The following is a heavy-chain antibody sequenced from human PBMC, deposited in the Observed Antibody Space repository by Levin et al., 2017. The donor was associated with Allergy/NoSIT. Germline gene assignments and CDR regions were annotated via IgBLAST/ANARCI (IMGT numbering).Heavy chain of an antibody. CDR1: GFTVSSNY. V-gene: IGHV3-53*01. Sequence: GGSLRLSCAASGFTVSSNYMSWVRQAPGKGLEWVSVIYSGGSTYYADSVKGRFTISRDNSKNTLYLQMNSLRAEDTAVYYCARDLADGDDYFDYWGQGTLVTVSS. CDR3: ARDLADGDDYFDY. CDR2: IYSGGST. D-gene: IGHD4-17*01. J-gene: IGHJ4*02.